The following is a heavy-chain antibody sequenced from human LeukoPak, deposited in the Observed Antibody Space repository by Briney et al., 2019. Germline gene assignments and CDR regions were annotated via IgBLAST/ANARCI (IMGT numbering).Heavy chain of an antibody. CDR2: INDDGKEE. Sequence: GGSLRLSCAASGFIFKKTWVAWVRQAPGKGLEWVANINDDGKEEKYVDSVWGRFTISRDNVRNSLFLQLNSLRVEDTAIYYCARDPEYGALNSWGRGTLVRVSS. CDR3: ARDPEYGALNS. D-gene: IGHD4-17*01. V-gene: IGHV3-7*01. J-gene: IGHJ4*02. CDR1: GFIFKKTW.